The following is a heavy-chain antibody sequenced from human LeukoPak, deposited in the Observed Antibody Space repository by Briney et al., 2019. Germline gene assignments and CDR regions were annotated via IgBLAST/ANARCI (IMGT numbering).Heavy chain of an antibody. Sequence: GGSLRLSCAASGFTFSSSEMNWVRQAPGKGLEWVSYISSSGSTIFNADSVKGRFTISRDNAKNSLYLQMNSLRAEDTAVYYCARPLLKYYYDSSGYQYWGQGTLVTVSS. J-gene: IGHJ4*02. CDR2: ISSSGSTI. D-gene: IGHD3-22*01. CDR3: ARPLLKYYYDSSGYQY. CDR1: GFTFSSSE. V-gene: IGHV3-48*03.